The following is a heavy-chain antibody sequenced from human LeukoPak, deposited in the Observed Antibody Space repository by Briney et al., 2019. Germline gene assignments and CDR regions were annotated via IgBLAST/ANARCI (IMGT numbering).Heavy chain of an antibody. V-gene: IGHV3-30*04. J-gene: IGHJ4*02. CDR3: ARDGWFGEMPYYFDY. D-gene: IGHD3-10*01. CDR1: GFTFSSYA. CDR2: ISYDGSNK. Sequence: GGSLRLSCAASGFTFSSYAMHWVRPAPGKGLEWVAVISYDGSNKYYADSVKGRFTISRDNSKNTLYLQMNSLRAEDTAVYYCARDGWFGEMPYYFDYWGQGTLVTVSS.